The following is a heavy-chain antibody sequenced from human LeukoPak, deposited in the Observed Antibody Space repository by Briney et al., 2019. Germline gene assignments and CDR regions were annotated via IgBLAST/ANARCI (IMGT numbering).Heavy chain of an antibody. CDR3: ARDPEPVAGTRGAYYYHGMDV. Sequence: GRSLRLSCAASGFTFSSYAMHWVRQAPGKGLEWVAVISYDGSNKYYADSVKGRFTISRERSKNTLYLQMTSLRAEDTAVYYCARDPEPVAGTRGAYYYHGMDVWGQGTTVTVSS. V-gene: IGHV3-30-3*01. CDR2: ISYDGSNK. CDR1: GFTFSSYA. D-gene: IGHD6-19*01. J-gene: IGHJ6*02.